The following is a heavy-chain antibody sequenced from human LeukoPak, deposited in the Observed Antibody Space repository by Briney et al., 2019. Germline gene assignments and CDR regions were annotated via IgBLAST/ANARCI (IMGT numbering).Heavy chain of an antibody. V-gene: IGHV1-8*01. CDR3: ARGRVVRGENDYYMDV. D-gene: IGHD3-10*01. Sequence: GASVKVSCKASGYTFTSYDINWVRQATGQGLEWLGWMNPNSGNTGYAQKFQGRVTMTRNTSISTAYMELSSLRSEDTAVYYCARGRVVRGENDYYMDVWGKGTTVTISS. J-gene: IGHJ6*03. CDR2: MNPNSGNT. CDR1: GYTFTSYD.